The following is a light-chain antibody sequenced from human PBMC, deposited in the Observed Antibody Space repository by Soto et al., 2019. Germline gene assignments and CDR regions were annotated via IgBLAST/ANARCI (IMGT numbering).Light chain of an antibody. Sequence: AIRMTQSPSSFSASTGDRVTITCRASQGISSYLAWYQQKPGKAPKLLIYAASTLQSGVPSRFSGSGSWTDFTLTISCLQSEDFANYYCQQYYSYPLYTFGQGTKLEIK. CDR2: AAS. J-gene: IGKJ2*01. CDR3: QQYYSYPLYT. V-gene: IGKV1-8*01. CDR1: QGISSY.